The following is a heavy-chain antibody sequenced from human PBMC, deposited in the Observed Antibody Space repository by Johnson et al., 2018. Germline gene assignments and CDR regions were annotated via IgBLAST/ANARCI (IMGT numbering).Heavy chain of an antibody. Sequence: QVQLVQSGAEVKKPGSSVKVSCKASGGTFSSYTISWVRQAPGQGLEWMGRIIPILGIANYAQKFQGRVTITADKSTSTAYMELSSLRSEDTAVYYCARDLYGGGDCYSLYYYYYMDVWGKGTTVTVSS. V-gene: IGHV1-69*04. D-gene: IGHD2-21*02. CDR2: IIPILGIA. J-gene: IGHJ6*03. CDR3: ARDLYGGGDCYSLYYYYYMDV. CDR1: GGTFSSYT.